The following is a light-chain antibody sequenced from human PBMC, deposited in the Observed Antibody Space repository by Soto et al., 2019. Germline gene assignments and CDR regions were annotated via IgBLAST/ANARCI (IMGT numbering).Light chain of an antibody. V-gene: IGLV4-69*01. Sequence: QSVLTQSPSASASLGASVKLTCTLSSGHSSYAIAWHQQQPEKGPRYLMKLNSDGSHRKGDGIPDRFSGSSSGAEHYLTISSLQSEDEADYYSQTWGTGIGVFGGGTKLTV. J-gene: IGLJ2*01. CDR2: LNSDGSH. CDR3: QTWGTGIGV. CDR1: SGHSSYA.